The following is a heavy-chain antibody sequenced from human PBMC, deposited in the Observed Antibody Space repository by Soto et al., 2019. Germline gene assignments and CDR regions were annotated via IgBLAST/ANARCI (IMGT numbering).Heavy chain of an antibody. J-gene: IGHJ5*02. D-gene: IGHD4-17*01. Sequence: QVRLVESGGGVVQPGRSLRLSCAASGFIFSSYPMHWVRQAPGKGLEWVALISGDGNTKYYADSVKGRFTISRDKSKNTLYLQMNSLSAEDTAVYYCTRADVTVTLSVFDPWGQGTLVTVSS. CDR1: GFIFSSYP. CDR2: ISGDGNTK. V-gene: IGHV3-30-3*01. CDR3: TRADVTVTLSVFDP.